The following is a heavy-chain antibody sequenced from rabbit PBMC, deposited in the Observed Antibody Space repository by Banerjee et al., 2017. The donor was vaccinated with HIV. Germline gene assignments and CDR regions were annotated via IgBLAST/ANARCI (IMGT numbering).Heavy chain of an antibody. Sequence: QEQLVESGGGLVKPEGSLTLTCKASGFSFSNSYYMCWVRQAPGKGLEWTGCMDTGSGSAFYASWAKGRFTISKTSSTTVTLQMTSLTAADTATYFCARDYTGSSYGDYVFNLWGQGTLVTVS. CDR2: MDTGSGSA. J-gene: IGHJ4*01. V-gene: IGHV1S45*01. CDR3: ARDYTGSSYGDYVFNL. D-gene: IGHD8-1*01. CDR1: GFSFSNSYY.